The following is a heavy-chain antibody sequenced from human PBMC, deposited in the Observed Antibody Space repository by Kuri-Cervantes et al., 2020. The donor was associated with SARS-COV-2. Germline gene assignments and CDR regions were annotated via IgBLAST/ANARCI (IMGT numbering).Heavy chain of an antibody. J-gene: IGHJ4*02. CDR1: GFTFSSYW. Sequence: GESLKISCAASGFTFSSYWMSWVRQAPGKGLEWVANIKQDGSEKYYADSVKGRFTIPRDNSKNTLYLQMNSLRAEDTAVYYCARDHGIAAAGTSGGFDYWGQGTLVTVSS. D-gene: IGHD6-13*01. CDR2: IKQDGSEK. V-gene: IGHV3-7*01. CDR3: ARDHGIAAAGTSGGFDY.